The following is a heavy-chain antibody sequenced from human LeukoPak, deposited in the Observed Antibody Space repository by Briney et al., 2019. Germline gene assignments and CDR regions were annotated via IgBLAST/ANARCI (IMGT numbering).Heavy chain of an antibody. J-gene: IGHJ4*02. CDR1: GYSFTSFF. CDR3: ARDYHGSGSLTTFDS. V-gene: IGHV1-46*01. CDR2: INPRGGSA. Sequence: ASVKVSCKASGYSFTSFFMHWVRQAPGQGLEWMGIINPRGGSATSAQRFQGRLTVTRDTSTSTVYMELSSLTSEDTAVYYCARDYHGSGSLTTFDSWGQGTLVTVSS. D-gene: IGHD3-10*01.